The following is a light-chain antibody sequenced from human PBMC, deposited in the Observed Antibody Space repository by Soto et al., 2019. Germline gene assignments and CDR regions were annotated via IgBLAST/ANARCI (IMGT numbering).Light chain of an antibody. CDR2: ISN. J-gene: IGLJ1*01. Sequence: VLTQAPPPSWTPWQRVNISFSGNNSNIGNYYVYWYQHLPGTDPKLLIHISNQQPSGGPDRFSVSQPVTSASLAISGLRSEDEADYYCAAWDDSLSGPVFGTGTKVTVL. CDR1: NSNIGNYY. CDR3: AAWDDSLSGPV. V-gene: IGLV1-47*02.